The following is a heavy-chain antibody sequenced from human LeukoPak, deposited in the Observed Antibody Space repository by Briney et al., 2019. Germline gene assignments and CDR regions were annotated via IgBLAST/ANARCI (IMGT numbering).Heavy chain of an antibody. CDR2: INHSGST. Sequence: SETLSLTCAVYGGSFSGYYWSWIRQPPGKGLEWIGEINHSGSTNYNPSLKSRVTISVDTSKNQFSLKLSSVTAADTAVYYCAREVVAAAGTVDYWGQGTLVIVSS. CDR3: AREVVAAAGTVDY. J-gene: IGHJ4*02. CDR1: GGSFSGYY. V-gene: IGHV4-34*01. D-gene: IGHD6-13*01.